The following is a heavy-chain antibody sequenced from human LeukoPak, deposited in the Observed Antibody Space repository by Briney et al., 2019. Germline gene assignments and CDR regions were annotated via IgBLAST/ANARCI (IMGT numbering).Heavy chain of an antibody. D-gene: IGHD3-22*01. CDR1: GFTFSSYG. Sequence: PGGSLRLSCAASGFTFSSYGMHWVRQAPGKGLEWVAVIWYDGSNKYYADSVKGRFTISRDNSKNTLYLQMNSLRAEDTAVYYCARVKYYYDSSGYLFDYWGQGTLVTVSS. V-gene: IGHV3-30*19. CDR2: IWYDGSNK. CDR3: ARVKYYYDSSGYLFDY. J-gene: IGHJ4*02.